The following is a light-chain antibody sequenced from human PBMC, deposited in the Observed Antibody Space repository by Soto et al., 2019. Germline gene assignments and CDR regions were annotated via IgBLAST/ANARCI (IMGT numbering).Light chain of an antibody. CDR1: RSVSVH. CDR2: DAS. J-gene: IGKJ1*01. CDR3: VQRITWSWT. Sequence: EIVLTQSPGTLSLSPGERATLSCRASRSVSVHLAWYQQKPGQAPRLLIYDASNRATGIPARFSGSGSGTDFTLTISGLEPEDFAVYHCVQRITWSWTCGQGSKVEIK. V-gene: IGKV3-11*01.